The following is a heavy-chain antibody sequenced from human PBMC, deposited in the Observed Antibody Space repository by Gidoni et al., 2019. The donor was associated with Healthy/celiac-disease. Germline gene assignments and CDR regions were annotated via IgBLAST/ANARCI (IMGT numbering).Heavy chain of an antibody. V-gene: IGHV3-21*01. CDR2: ISRSCSYI. CDR3: ARGGELLGYYYYGMDV. D-gene: IGHD1-26*01. J-gene: IGHJ6*02. CDR1: GFTFSSHS. Sequence: EVQLVESGGGLVKPGGSLILSCSASGFTFSSHSMNWVRQAPGKGLGWVSYISRSCSYIYYADSVKGRFTISRDNAKNSLYLKMNSLRAEDTAVHYCARGGELLGYYYYGMDVWGRGTTVTVSS.